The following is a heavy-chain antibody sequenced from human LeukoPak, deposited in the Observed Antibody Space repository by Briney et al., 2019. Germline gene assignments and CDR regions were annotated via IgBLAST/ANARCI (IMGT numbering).Heavy chain of an antibody. D-gene: IGHD5-18*01. CDR3: ARDLIGARNAGYSYGLENFESFDY. Sequence: SETLSLTCAVYGGSFSGYYWSWIRQPPGKGLEWIGEINHSGSTNYNPSLKSRVTISVDTSKNQFSLKLSSVTAADTAVYYCARDLIGARNAGYSYGLENFESFDYWGQGTLVTVSS. CDR2: INHSGST. J-gene: IGHJ4*02. CDR1: GGSFSGYY. V-gene: IGHV4-34*01.